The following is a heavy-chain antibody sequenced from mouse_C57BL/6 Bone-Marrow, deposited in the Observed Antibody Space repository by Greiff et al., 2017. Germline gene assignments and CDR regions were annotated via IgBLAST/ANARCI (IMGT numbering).Heavy chain of an antibody. V-gene: IGHV1-55*01. J-gene: IGHJ2*01. D-gene: IGHD2-4*01. CDR2: IYPGSGST. CDR1: GYTFTSYW. Sequence: QVQLQQPGAELVKPGASVKMSCKASGYTFTSYWITWVKQRPGQGLEWIGDIYPGSGSTNYNEKFKSKATLTVDTASCTAYMQLSSRTSEDSAVYYCAIVGDEYDEGDYWGQGTTLTVSS. CDR3: AIVGDEYDEGDY.